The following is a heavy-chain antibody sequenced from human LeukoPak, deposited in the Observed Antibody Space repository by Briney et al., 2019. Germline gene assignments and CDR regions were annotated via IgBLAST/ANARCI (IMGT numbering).Heavy chain of an antibody. Sequence: PGGSLRLSCAASGFTLSSYPMHWVRQAPGKGLEYVSAISSNGASTYYANSVKGRFTISRDNSKNTLYLQMGSLRADDMAVYYCARRLGTTNPFDYWGQGSLVAVSS. J-gene: IGHJ4*02. CDR2: ISSNGAST. CDR1: GFTLSSYP. CDR3: ARRLGTTNPFDY. D-gene: IGHD1-7*01. V-gene: IGHV3-64*01.